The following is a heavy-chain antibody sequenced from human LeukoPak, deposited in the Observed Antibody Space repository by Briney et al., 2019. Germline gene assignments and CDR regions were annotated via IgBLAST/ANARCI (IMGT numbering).Heavy chain of an antibody. CDR1: GFTFSNFL. CDR2: ISGSGGDT. CDR3: AKKGATTGDFDY. J-gene: IGHJ4*02. D-gene: IGHD1-26*01. V-gene: IGHV3-23*01. Sequence: GRSLRLSCAASGFTFSNFLMTWVRQAPGKGPEWVSAISGSGGDTYYADSVKGRFTISRDNSKNTLYLQMNSLRAEDTAVYYCAKKGATTGDFDYWGQGTLVTVSS.